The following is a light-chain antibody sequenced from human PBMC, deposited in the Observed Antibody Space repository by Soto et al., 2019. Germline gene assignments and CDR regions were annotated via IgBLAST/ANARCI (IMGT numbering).Light chain of an antibody. CDR2: DVS. CDR1: SSDVGGYNY. J-gene: IGLJ2*01. Sequence: QSALTQPATVSGSPGQSITISCTGTSSDVGGYNYVSWYQQHPGEAPKLLIYDVSNRPSGVSNRFSGSKSGNTASLTISGLQAEDEVDYYCSSYTSSSTLLFGGGTQLTVL. V-gene: IGLV2-14*01. CDR3: SSYTSSSTLL.